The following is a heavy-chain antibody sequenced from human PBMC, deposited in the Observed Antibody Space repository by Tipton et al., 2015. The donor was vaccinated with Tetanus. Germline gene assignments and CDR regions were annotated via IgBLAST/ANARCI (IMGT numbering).Heavy chain of an antibody. CDR3: ARSVAGSFDY. D-gene: IGHD6-19*01. J-gene: IGHJ4*02. CDR2: ITSDIQTI. CDR1: GFTFDIYS. V-gene: IGHV3-48*01. Sequence: SLRLSCAASGFTFDIYSMNWVRQAPGKGLEWVSYITSDIQTIKYADSVKGRFTISRDNGRDTLFLQMNSLRAEDTAVYYCARSVAGSFDYWGQGKLVTVSS.